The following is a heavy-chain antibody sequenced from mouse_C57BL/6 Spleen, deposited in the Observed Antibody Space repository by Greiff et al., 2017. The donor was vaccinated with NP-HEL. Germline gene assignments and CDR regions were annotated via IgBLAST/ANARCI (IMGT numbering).Heavy chain of an antibody. CDR1: GYTFTDYN. CDR2: INPNNGGT. CDR3: ARVVYYYGSSSIRDFDV. D-gene: IGHD1-1*01. V-gene: IGHV1-22*01. J-gene: IGHJ1*03. Sequence: EVQLQQSGPELVKPGASVKMSCKASGYTFTDYNMHWVKQSHGKSLEWIGYINPNNGGTSYNQKFKGKATLTVNKSSSTAYMELRSLTSEDSAVYYCARVVYYYGSSSIRDFDVGGTGTTVTVSS.